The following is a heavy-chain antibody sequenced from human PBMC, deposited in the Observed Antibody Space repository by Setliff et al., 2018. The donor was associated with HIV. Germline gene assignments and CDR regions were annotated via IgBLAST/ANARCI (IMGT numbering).Heavy chain of an antibody. J-gene: IGHJ6*02. CDR1: GGTFSSYA. V-gene: IGHV1-69*10. CDR3: ARAGGSGSYYLSCYYGMDV. CDR2: IIPILGIA. D-gene: IGHD3-10*01. Sequence: ASVKVSCKASGGTFSSYAISWVRQAPGQGLEWMGGIIPILGIANYAQKFQGRVTITADESTSTAYMELSSLRSEDTAVYYCARAGGSGSYYLSCYYGMDVWGQGTTVTVSS.